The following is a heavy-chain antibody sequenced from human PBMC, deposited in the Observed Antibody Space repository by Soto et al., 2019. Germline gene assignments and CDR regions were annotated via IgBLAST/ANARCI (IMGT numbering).Heavy chain of an antibody. CDR2: ISGYNGIS. CDR3: ARVKIAVTGIWNF. Sequence: ASVKVSCKASGYSFTSFGISWVRQAPGQGLEWLGWISGYNGISKYAQKFQDRVTMTTDTSTTTASMDLRSLRPDDTAMYYCARVKIAVTGIWNFWGQGTLVTVSS. J-gene: IGHJ4*02. V-gene: IGHV1-18*04. D-gene: IGHD6-19*01. CDR1: GYSFTSFG.